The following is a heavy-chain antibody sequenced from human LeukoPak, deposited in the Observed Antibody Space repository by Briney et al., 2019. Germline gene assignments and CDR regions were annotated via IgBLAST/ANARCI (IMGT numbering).Heavy chain of an antibody. D-gene: IGHD1-26*01. CDR2: INHSGST. Sequence: PSETLSLTCAVDGGSFSGYYWSWIRQPPGKGMEWIGEINHSGSTNYNPSLKSRVTISVDTSKNQFSLKLSAVTAADTAVYYCAGHGRVGANDYWGQGTLVTVSS. J-gene: IGHJ4*02. CDR1: GGSFSGYY. V-gene: IGHV4-34*01. CDR3: AGHGRVGANDY.